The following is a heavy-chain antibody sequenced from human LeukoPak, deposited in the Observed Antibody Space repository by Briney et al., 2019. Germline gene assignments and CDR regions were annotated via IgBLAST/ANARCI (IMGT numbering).Heavy chain of an antibody. CDR3: AKGYSSSSSFDY. Sequence: GASLRLSCAASGFTFSSHAMSWARQAPGKGLEWVSAISASGGTTYYADSVKGRFTISRDNSKNTLYLEMNSLRAEDTAICYCAKGYSSSSSFDYWGQGTLVTVSS. V-gene: IGHV3-23*01. CDR2: ISASGGTT. CDR1: GFTFSSHA. D-gene: IGHD6-6*01. J-gene: IGHJ4*02.